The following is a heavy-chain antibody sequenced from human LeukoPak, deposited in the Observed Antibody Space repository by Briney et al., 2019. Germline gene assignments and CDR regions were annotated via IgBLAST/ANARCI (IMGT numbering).Heavy chain of an antibody. Sequence: GGSLRLSCVESGFTFRSPWMAWLRQAPEKGLEWVANINEDGSQKYYLGSVTGRFTISRDNAKNSLYSQMNSLSAEDTAMYYCARDGGWHRFDYWGQGTLVIVSS. J-gene: IGHJ4*02. CDR1: GFTFRSPW. V-gene: IGHV3-7*03. D-gene: IGHD6-19*01. CDR2: INEDGSQK. CDR3: ARDGGWHRFDY.